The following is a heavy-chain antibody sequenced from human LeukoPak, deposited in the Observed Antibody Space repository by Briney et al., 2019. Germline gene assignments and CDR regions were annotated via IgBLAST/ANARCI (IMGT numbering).Heavy chain of an antibody. CDR2: IIPIFGTA. D-gene: IGHD4-17*01. J-gene: IGHJ6*03. CDR3: ARDPGTTASYYYMDV. CDR1: GYTFINYA. V-gene: IGHV1-69*05. Sequence: GASVKVSCKASGYTFINYAISWVRQAPGQGLEWMGGIIPIFGTANYAQKFQGRVTITTDESTSTAYMELSSLRSEDTAVYYCARDPGTTASYYYMDVWGKGTTVTVSS.